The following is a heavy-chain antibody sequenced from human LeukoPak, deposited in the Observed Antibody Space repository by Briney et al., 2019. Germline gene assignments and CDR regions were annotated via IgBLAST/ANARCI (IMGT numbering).Heavy chain of an antibody. D-gene: IGHD3-10*01. V-gene: IGHV1-46*01. Sequence: ASVKVSCKASGYTFTSYYMHWVRQAPGQGLEWMGIINPSGGSTSCAQKFQGRVTMTRDMSTSTVYMELSSLRSEDTAVYYCAIGSGSYYTLDYWGQGTLVTVSS. J-gene: IGHJ4*02. CDR1: GYTFTSYY. CDR3: AIGSGSYYTLDY. CDR2: INPSGGST.